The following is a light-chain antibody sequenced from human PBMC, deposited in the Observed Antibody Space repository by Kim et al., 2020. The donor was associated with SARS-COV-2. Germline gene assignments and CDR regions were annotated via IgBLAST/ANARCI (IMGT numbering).Light chain of an antibody. V-gene: IGLV3-21*04. CDR2: YDT. CDR3: HVWDSSDHWV. CDR1: NIGSKS. J-gene: IGLJ3*02. Sequence: SYELTQPPSVSVAPGKTARITCGGNNIGSKSVHWYQQKPGQAPVLVISYDTDRPSGIPERFSGSNSGDMATLTISRVEAGDEADYYCHVWDSSDHWVFGGGTQLTVL.